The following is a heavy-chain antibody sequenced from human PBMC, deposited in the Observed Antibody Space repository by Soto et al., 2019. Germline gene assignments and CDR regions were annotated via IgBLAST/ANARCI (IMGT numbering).Heavy chain of an antibody. CDR3: ATLLYSSAWPFGN. CDR2: ITSNGGNT. D-gene: IGHD6-19*01. V-gene: IGHV3-64*01. J-gene: IGHJ4*02. CDR1: GFTFSSYA. Sequence: PGESLKICCAASGFTFSSYAMHWVRQAPGKGLEYVSAITSNGGNTYYANSVKGRFTISRDNSKSTLYLQMGSLRAEDMAVYYCATLLYSSAWPFGNWGQGTLVTVSS.